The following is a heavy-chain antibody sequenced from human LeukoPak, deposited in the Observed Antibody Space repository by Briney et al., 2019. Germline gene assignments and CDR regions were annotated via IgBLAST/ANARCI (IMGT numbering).Heavy chain of an antibody. D-gene: IGHD2-15*01. CDR2: ISNNGGYT. CDR1: GFTFSSSA. V-gene: IGHV3-23*01. J-gene: IGHJ4*02. CDR3: AKQLGYCSDGSCYFPY. Sequence: PGGSLRLSCAASGFTFSSSAMSWARQAPGKGLEWVSAISNNGGYTYYADSVQGRFTISRDNSKSTLCLQMNSLRAEDTAVYYCAKQLGYCSDGSCYFPYWGQGTLVTASS.